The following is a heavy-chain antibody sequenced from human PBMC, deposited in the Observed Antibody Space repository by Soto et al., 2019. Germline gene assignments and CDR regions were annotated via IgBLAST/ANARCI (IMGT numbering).Heavy chain of an antibody. CDR3: ARGLITGSHYSGGWHYYVS. CDR1: GESFSGYI. D-gene: IGHD2-15*01. CDR2: INHSGSA. Sequence: SETLSLTCAVYGESFSGYIWTWIRQTPGKGLQWIGQINHSGSASYNPSLKSRVTISVHTSNSQFSLELSSVTAADTAVYYCARGLITGSHYSGGWHYYVSCGQETAVTVSS. V-gene: IGHV4-34*01. J-gene: IGHJ4*02.